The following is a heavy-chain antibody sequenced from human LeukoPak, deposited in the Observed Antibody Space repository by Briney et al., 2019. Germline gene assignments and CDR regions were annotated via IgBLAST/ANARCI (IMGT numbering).Heavy chain of an antibody. J-gene: IGHJ6*03. CDR1: GGSISSYY. CDR2: IYYSGST. Sequence: SETLSLTCTVSGGSISSYYWSWIRQPPGKGLEWIGYIYYSGSTNYNPSLKSRVTISVDTSKNQFSLKLSSVTAADTAVYYCARGSSVVVVPAANDYYYYMDVWGKGTTVTVSS. D-gene: IGHD2-2*01. V-gene: IGHV4-59*01. CDR3: ARGSSVVVVPAANDYYYYMDV.